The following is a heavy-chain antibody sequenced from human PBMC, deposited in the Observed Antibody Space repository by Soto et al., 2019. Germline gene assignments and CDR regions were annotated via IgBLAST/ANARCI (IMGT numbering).Heavy chain of an antibody. CDR1: GFTFSSYA. J-gene: IGHJ4*02. D-gene: IGHD6-19*01. CDR3: ARRSSGWYDY. V-gene: IGHV3-23*01. Sequence: EVQLLESGGGLVQPGGSLRVSCAASGFTFSSYAMSWVRQAPGKGLEWVSAISGSGGSTYYADSVKGRFTISRDNSKKTLYLQMNSLRAEDTAVYYCARRSSGWYDYWGQGTLVTVSS. CDR2: ISGSGGST.